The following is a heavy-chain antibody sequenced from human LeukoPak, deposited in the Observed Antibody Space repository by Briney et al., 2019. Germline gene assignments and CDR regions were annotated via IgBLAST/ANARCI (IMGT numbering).Heavy chain of an antibody. D-gene: IGHD6-19*01. J-gene: IGHJ6*03. CDR1: GGSISRYY. V-gene: IGHV4-59*01. CDR2: IYYSGST. Sequence: SETLSLTCTVSGGSISRYYWSWIRQPPGKGLEWIGYIYYSGSTNYNPSLQSRVTISVDTSKNQFSLKLSSVTAADTAVYYCARSSGWYLDYYYMDVWGKGTTVTVSS. CDR3: ARSSGWYLDYYYMDV.